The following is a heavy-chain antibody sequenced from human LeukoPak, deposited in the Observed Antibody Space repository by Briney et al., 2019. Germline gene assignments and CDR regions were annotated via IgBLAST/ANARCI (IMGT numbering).Heavy chain of an antibody. CDR1: GGTFSSYA. J-gene: IGHJ4*02. CDR3: ARDSSGQLLLLPE. D-gene: IGHD2-2*01. CDR2: IIPILGIA. V-gene: IGHV1-69*04. Sequence: SVKVSCKASGGTFSSYAISWVRPAPGQGLEWMGRIIPILGIANYAQKFQGRVTITADKSTSTAYMELSSLRSEDTAVYYCARDSSGQLLLLPEWGQGTLVTVSS.